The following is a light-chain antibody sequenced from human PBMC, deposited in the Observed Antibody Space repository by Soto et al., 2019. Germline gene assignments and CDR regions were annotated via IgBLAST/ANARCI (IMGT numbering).Light chain of an antibody. CDR1: SSNIENNY. V-gene: IGLV1-51*02. Sequence: QSVLTQPPSVSAAPGQKVTISCSGSSSNIENNYVSWYQQLPGTAPKLLIYENNRRPSGIPDRFSGSKSGTSATLGITRLQTGDEADYYCGTWDSSLSVVLFGGGTKVTV. CDR2: ENN. CDR3: GTWDSSLSVVL. J-gene: IGLJ2*01.